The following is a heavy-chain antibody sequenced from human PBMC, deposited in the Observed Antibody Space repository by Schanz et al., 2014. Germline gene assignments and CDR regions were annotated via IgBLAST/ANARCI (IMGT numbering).Heavy chain of an antibody. CDR1: GYTLTNFD. CDR3: ARRASSRTYYDI. V-gene: IGHV1-8*01. CDR2: MNPNSGTT. Sequence: QVQLVQSGAEVKKPGASVKVSCKASGYTLTNFDINWVRQAPGQGLEWMGWMNPNSGTTGYAQKFQGRVTMTRNTSTSTAYMELRGLRSDDTAVYYCARRASSRTYYDIWGQGTLVTVSS. J-gene: IGHJ4*02. D-gene: IGHD3-10*01.